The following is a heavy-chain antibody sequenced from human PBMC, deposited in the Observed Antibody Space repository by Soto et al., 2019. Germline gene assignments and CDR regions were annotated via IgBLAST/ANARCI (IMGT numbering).Heavy chain of an antibody. Sequence: SETLSLTCTVSGGSISSGVYYWSWIRHHPGKGLEWIGYIYYSGSTYYNPSLKSRVTISVDTSKNQFSPKLSSVTAADTAVYYCARMSLVSGGNRYFDYWGQGTLVTVSS. J-gene: IGHJ4*02. CDR3: ARMSLVSGGNRYFDY. D-gene: IGHD3-16*01. V-gene: IGHV4-31*03. CDR2: IYYSGST. CDR1: GGSISSGVYY.